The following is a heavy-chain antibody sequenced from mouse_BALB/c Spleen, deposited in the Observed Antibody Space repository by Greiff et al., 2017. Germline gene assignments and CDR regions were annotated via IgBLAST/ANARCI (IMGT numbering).Heavy chain of an antibody. CDR2: IDPANGNT. Sequence: VMLLQSGAELVKPGASVKLSCTASGFNIKDIYMHWVKQRPEQGLEWIGMIDPANGNTKYDPTFQGKATITADTSTNTAYLQISSLTSEDTAVYYCAAGDNRYHRYAMDYWGQGTTVTVSS. J-gene: IGHJ4*01. CDR1: GFNIKDIY. CDR3: AAGDNRYHRYAMDY. V-gene: IGHV14-3*02. D-gene: IGHD2-14*01.